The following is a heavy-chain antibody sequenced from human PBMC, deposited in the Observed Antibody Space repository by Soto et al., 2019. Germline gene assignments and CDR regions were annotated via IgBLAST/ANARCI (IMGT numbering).Heavy chain of an antibody. Sequence: SETLSLTCTVSGGSISSYYWSWIRQPPGKGLEWIGYIYYSGSTNYNPSLKSRVTISVDTSKNQFSLKLSSVTAADTAVYYCAREFIPGILDYWGQGTLVTVSS. CDR2: IYYSGST. J-gene: IGHJ4*02. CDR1: GGSISSYY. CDR3: AREFIPGILDY. D-gene: IGHD2-21*01. V-gene: IGHV4-59*01.